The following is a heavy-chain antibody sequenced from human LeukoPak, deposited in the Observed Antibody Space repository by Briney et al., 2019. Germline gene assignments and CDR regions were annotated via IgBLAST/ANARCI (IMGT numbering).Heavy chain of an antibody. D-gene: IGHD6-13*01. CDR1: GGSISSSNW. Sequence: SETLSLTCTVSGGSISSSNWWSWVRQPPGKGLEWIGEIYHSGSTNYNPSLKSRVTISVDKSKNQFSLKLSSVTAADTAVYYCARDRGSSSWYGFFGPWGQGTLVTVSS. J-gene: IGHJ5*02. CDR3: ARDRGSSSWYGFFGP. V-gene: IGHV4-4*02. CDR2: IYHSGST.